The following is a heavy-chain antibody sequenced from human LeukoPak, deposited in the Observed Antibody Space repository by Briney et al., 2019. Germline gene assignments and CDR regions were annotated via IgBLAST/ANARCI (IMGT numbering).Heavy chain of an antibody. Sequence: SETLSLTCTVSGGSISSYYWSWIRQPPGKGLEWIGYVYYSGSTNYNPSLKSRVTISVDTSKNQFSLKLSSVTAADTAVYYCARAAIAESYYMDVWGKGTTVTVSS. D-gene: IGHD6-13*01. J-gene: IGHJ6*03. CDR3: ARAAIAESYYMDV. CDR1: GGSISSYY. CDR2: VYYSGST. V-gene: IGHV4-59*01.